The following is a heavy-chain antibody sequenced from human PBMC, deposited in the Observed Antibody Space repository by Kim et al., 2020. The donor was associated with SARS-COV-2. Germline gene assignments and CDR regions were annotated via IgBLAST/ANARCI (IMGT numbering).Heavy chain of an antibody. CDR2: IWNDGSNK. J-gene: IGHJ3*02. Sequence: GGYLRLSCAASGFTFSDYGMHWVRQAPGKGLEWVAVIWNDGSNKNYADSVKGRFTISRDNSENTLYLQINSLRAEDTAVYYCVRDGITGTTEAFDIWGQGTMVTVSS. D-gene: IGHD1-7*01. CDR3: VRDGITGTTEAFDI. V-gene: IGHV3-33*01. CDR1: GFTFSDYG.